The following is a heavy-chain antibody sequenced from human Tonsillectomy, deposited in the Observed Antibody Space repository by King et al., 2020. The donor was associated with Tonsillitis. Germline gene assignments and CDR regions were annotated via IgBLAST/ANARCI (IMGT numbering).Heavy chain of an antibody. CDR1: GFTFNNYY. CDR3: ARGRLWFGELSYFDY. V-gene: IGHV3-11*06. D-gene: IGHD3-10*01. CDR2: ISTTSSYT. Sequence: VQLVESGGGLVKPGGSLRLSCAASGFTFNNYYMSWIRQAPGKGLEWVASISTTSSYTNYADSVKGRFTISRDNPDNSLYLQMNSLRAADTAVYYCARGRLWFGELSYFDYWGQGTLVTVAS. J-gene: IGHJ4*02.